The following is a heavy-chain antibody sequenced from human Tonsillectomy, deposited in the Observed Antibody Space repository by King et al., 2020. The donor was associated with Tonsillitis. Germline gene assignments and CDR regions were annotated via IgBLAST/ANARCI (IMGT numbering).Heavy chain of an antibody. Sequence: VQLQQWGAGLLKPSETLSLTCAVYGGSFSEYFWSWIRQPPGKGLEWIGDINHIGSTNFNPSLKSRVIISLDTSKNQFSLKLSSVTAADTAVYYCARGKYDFWSGYSDYFDYWGRGTLVTVSS. CDR2: INHIGST. J-gene: IGHJ4*02. D-gene: IGHD3-3*01. CDR3: ARGKYDFWSGYSDYFDY. V-gene: IGHV4-34*01. CDR1: GGSFSEYF.